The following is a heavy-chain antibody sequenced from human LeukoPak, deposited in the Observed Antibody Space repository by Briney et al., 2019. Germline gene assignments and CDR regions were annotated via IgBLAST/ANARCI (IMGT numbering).Heavy chain of an antibody. Sequence: PGGSLRLSCAASGFTFSSYSMNWVRQAPGKGLEWVSYISSSSSTIYYADSVKGRFTISRDNAKNSLYLQMNSLRAEDTAVYHCASGRGPADAFDIWGQGTMVTVSS. D-gene: IGHD2-15*01. CDR2: ISSSSSTI. V-gene: IGHV3-48*01. J-gene: IGHJ3*02. CDR1: GFTFSSYS. CDR3: ASGRGPADAFDI.